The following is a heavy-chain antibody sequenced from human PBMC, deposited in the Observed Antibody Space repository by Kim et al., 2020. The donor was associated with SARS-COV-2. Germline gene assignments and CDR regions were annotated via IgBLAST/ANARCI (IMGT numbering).Heavy chain of an antibody. D-gene: IGHD7-27*01. J-gene: IGHJ4*02. V-gene: IGHV1-24*01. Sequence: ASVKVSCKVSENTLAEVSIHWVRQAPGKGLEWMGGFDPKDGKTIYAEKFQGRFRMTEDTSTDTAYMMLSSLRFEDTAVYYCASLGTPVTRDFDNWCQGTL. CDR3: ASLGTPVTRDFDN. CDR2: FDPKDGKT. CDR1: ENTLAEVS.